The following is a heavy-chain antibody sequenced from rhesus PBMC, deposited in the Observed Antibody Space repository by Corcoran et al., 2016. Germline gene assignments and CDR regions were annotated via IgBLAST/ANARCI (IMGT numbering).Heavy chain of an antibody. CDR1: GGSIRGYY. Sequence: QLQLQESGPGLVKPSEPLSLTFAVSGGSIRGYYWRWIRQPPWKGLEWIGNIDGYSASTKYNPSLKSRVTISKDTSKNQFSLKLSAVTAADTAVYYCARGRYSGYRYDYWGQGVLVTVSS. CDR2: IDGYSAST. D-gene: IGHD5-24*01. V-gene: IGHV4-81*01. J-gene: IGHJ4*01. CDR3: ARGRYSGYRYDY.